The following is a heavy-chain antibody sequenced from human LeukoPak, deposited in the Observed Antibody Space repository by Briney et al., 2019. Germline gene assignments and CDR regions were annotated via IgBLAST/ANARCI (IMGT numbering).Heavy chain of an antibody. CDR2: INRRGHT. Sequence: GGSLRLSCAASGFTFDRFTIHWVRQTPGKGLEWVSLINRRGHTFYADSVKGRFTISRDNAKNSLYLQMNSLRAEDTALYYCARDTAMVTGYFDYWGQGTLVTVSS. V-gene: IGHV3-43*01. CDR3: ARDTAMVTGYFDY. D-gene: IGHD5-18*01. CDR1: GFTFDRFT. J-gene: IGHJ4*02.